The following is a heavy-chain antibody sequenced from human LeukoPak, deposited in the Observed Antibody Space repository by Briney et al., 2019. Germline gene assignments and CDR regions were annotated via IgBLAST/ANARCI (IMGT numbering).Heavy chain of an antibody. CDR1: GFTVSSNY. Sequence: GGSLRLSCAASGFTVSSNYMSWVRQAPGKGLEWVSVIYSGGSTYYADSVKGRFTISRDNSKNTLYLQMNSLRAEDTAVYYCARDASSYYYDSSGYYPWYFDYWGQGTLVTVSS. D-gene: IGHD3-22*01. CDR3: ARDASSYYYDSSGYYPWYFDY. V-gene: IGHV3-66*01. J-gene: IGHJ4*02. CDR2: IYSGGST.